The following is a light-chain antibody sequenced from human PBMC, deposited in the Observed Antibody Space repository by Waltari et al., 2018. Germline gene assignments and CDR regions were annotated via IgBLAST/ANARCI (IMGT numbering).Light chain of an antibody. CDR2: AAS. J-gene: IGKJ4*01. CDR1: HDISSY. Sequence: DIQMTQSPSSVSASVGDSVTISCRASHDISSYLAWYQQEPGKAPKLLIYAASSLLSGVPSRFSGSGSGTDFTLTISSLQPDDSATYYCQQGKTFPLTFGGGTKVEI. V-gene: IGKV1-12*01. CDR3: QQGKTFPLT.